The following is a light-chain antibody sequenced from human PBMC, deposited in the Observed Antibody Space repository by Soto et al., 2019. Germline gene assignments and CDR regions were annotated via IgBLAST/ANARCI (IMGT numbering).Light chain of an antibody. CDR1: QSVSSSY. CDR3: QQYGSSPT. J-gene: IGKJ4*01. V-gene: IGKV3-20*01. CDR2: GAS. Sequence: EIVLTQSPGTLSLSPGERATLSCRASQSVSSSYLAWYQQKPGQAPRLLISGASSRATGLPDRFSGSGSGTDLTLTISRLEPEDFAVYYCQQYGSSPTCGGGTKVEIK.